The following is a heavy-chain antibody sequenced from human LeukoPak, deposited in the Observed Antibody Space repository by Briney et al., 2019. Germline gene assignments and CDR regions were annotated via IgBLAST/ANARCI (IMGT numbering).Heavy chain of an antibody. V-gene: IGHV3-21*01. CDR2: ISSSSSYI. Sequence: GGSPRLSCAASGFTFSSYSMNWVRQAPGKGLEWVSSISSSSSYIYYADSVKGRFTISRDNAKNSLYLQMNSLRAEDTAVYYCARADKYNWNSDYWGQGTLVTVSS. D-gene: IGHD1/OR15-1a*01. CDR1: GFTFSSYS. CDR3: ARADKYNWNSDY. J-gene: IGHJ4*02.